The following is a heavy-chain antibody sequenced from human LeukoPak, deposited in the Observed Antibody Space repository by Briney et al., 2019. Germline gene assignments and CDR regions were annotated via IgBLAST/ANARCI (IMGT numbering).Heavy chain of an antibody. CDR2: ITHSGST. Sequence: SQTLSLTCAVYGGSFSGYYWSWIRQPPGKGLEWIGEITHSGSTNYNPSLKSRVTISVDTSKKHFSLKLTSVTAADTAVYYCARGAPPQNWGQGTLVTVSS. J-gene: IGHJ4*02. CDR3: ARGAPPQN. V-gene: IGHV4-34*01. CDR1: GGSFSGYY.